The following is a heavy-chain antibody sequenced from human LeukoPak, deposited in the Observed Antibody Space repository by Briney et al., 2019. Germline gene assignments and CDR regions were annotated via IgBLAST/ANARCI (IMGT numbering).Heavy chain of an antibody. D-gene: IGHD4-17*01. CDR3: AREANNYGDYYWFDP. CDR2: INAGNGNT. J-gene: IGHJ5*02. CDR1: GYTFTSYA. Sequence: GASVKVSCKAPGYTFTSYAMHWVRQAPGQRLEWMGWINAGNGNTKYSQEFQGRVTITRDTSASTAYMELSSLRSEDMAVYYCAREANNYGDYYWFDPWGQGTLVTVSS. V-gene: IGHV1-3*03.